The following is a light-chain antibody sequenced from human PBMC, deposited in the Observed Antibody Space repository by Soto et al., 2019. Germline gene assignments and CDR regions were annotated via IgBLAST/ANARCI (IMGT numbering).Light chain of an antibody. CDR1: QTVTSNY. CDR3: QQYGTLPRT. CDR2: DAS. Sequence: EIVLTQSPGTLSLSPGERATLSCRASQTVTSNYLAWYQQRPGQAPRLLIYDASIRATGIPDRFSGSGSGTDFTRTISRLEPEDCAVYYCQQYGTLPRTFGQGTKLEIK. V-gene: IGKV3-20*01. J-gene: IGKJ2*02.